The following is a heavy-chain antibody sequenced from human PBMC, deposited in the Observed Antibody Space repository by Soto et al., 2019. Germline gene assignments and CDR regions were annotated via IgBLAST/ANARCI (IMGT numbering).Heavy chain of an antibody. CDR1: GFTFSSYA. CDR2: ISGSGGST. V-gene: IGHV3-23*01. D-gene: IGHD3-3*01. J-gene: IGHJ5*02. CDR3: AKFSYYDFWSGYSGFDP. Sequence: GGSLRLSCAASGFTFSSYAMSWVRQAPGKGLEWVPAISGSGGSTYYADSVKGRFTISRDNSKNTLYLQMNSLRAEDTAVYYCAKFSYYDFWSGYSGFDPWGQGTLVTVSS.